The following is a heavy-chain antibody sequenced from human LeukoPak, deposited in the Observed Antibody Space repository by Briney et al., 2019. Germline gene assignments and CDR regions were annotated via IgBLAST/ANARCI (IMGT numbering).Heavy chain of an antibody. CDR1: GYSFTSYS. CDR3: ARDAHLILFDY. D-gene: IGHD3-3*02. V-gene: IGHV7-4-1*02. J-gene: IGHJ4*02. Sequence: ASVKVSCKASGYSFTSYSMNWVRQAPGQGLEWMGWISTNTGNPTYAQGFTGRFVFSLDTSVSTAYLQNSSLKAEDTAVYYCARDAHLILFDYWGQGSLVTVSS. CDR2: ISTNTGNP.